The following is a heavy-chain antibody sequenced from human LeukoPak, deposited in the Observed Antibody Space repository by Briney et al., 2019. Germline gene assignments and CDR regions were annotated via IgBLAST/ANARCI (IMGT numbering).Heavy chain of an antibody. J-gene: IGHJ5*02. D-gene: IGHD3-3*01. CDR3: ARGLRFLEWLLFWFDP. Sequence: GASVKVSCKASGYTFTGYYMHWVRQAPGQGLEWMGWINPNSGGTNYAQKFQGRVTMTRDTSISTAYMELSRLRSDDTAVYYCARGLRFLEWLLFWFDPWGQGTLVTVSS. CDR1: GYTFTGYY. CDR2: INPNSGGT. V-gene: IGHV1-2*02.